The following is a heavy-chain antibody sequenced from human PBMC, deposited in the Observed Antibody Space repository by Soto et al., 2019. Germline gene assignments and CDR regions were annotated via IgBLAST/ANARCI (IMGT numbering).Heavy chain of an antibody. CDR2: INHSGST. CDR3: ARGRRGYSYGYSGY. Sequence: PSETLSLTCAVYGGSFSGYYWSWIRQPPGKGLEWIGEINHSGSTNYNPSLKSRVTISVDTSKNQFSLKLSSATAADTAVYYCARGRRGYSYGYSGYWGQGTLVTVSS. D-gene: IGHD5-18*01. V-gene: IGHV4-34*01. J-gene: IGHJ4*02. CDR1: GGSFSGYY.